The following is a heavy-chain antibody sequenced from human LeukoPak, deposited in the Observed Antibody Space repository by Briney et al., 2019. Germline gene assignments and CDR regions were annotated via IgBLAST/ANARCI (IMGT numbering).Heavy chain of an antibody. CDR3: AADSSGYYRTAFDY. CDR2: INHSGST. V-gene: IGHV4-34*01. J-gene: IGHJ4*02. CDR1: GGSFSGYY. D-gene: IGHD3-22*01. Sequence: SETLSLTCAVYGGSFSGYYWSWTRQPPGKGLEWIGEINHSGSTNYNPSLKSRVTISVDTSKNQFSLKLSSVTAADTAVYYCAADSSGYYRTAFDYWGQGTLVTVSS.